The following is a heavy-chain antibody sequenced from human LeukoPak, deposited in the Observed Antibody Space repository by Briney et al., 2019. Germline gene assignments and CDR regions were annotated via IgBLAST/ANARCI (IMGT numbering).Heavy chain of an antibody. V-gene: IGHV1-69*04. D-gene: IGHD3-22*01. CDR1: GGTFSRYA. CDR2: IIPILGIA. Sequence: SVQASCMASGGTFSRYAISWVRQAPGQGLEWMGRIIPILGIANYAQKFQGRVTITADKSTSTAYMELSSLRSEDTAVYYCARGYYDSSPMDVWGQGTTVTVSS. CDR3: ARGYYDSSPMDV. J-gene: IGHJ6*02.